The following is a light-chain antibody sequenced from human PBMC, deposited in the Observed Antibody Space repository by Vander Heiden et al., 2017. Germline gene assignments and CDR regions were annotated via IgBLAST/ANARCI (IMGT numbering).Light chain of an antibody. Sequence: EIVLTQSPVTLSLSQGERDTLACRASQSVSSYLAWYKQKPGQDPRLLIYDSSTRSTGIPARFSGSGSGTDFALTLSSLEPEDFAFYYCQRRSILPRYTFGGGTKVEIQ. CDR2: DSS. CDR1: QSVSSY. V-gene: IGKV3-11*01. CDR3: QRRSILPRYT. J-gene: IGKJ4*01.